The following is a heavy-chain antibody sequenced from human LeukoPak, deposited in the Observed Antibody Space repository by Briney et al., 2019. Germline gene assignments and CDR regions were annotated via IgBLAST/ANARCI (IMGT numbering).Heavy chain of an antibody. Sequence: GGSLRLSCAASGFTFSSYAMSWVRQAPGKGLEWVSAISGSGGSTYYADSVKGWFTISRDNSKNTLYLQMNSLRAEDTAVYYCAKVGVRGVILGWFDPWGQGTLVTVSS. D-gene: IGHD3-10*01. CDR3: AKVGVRGVILGWFDP. V-gene: IGHV3-23*01. CDR1: GFTFSSYA. J-gene: IGHJ5*02. CDR2: ISGSGGST.